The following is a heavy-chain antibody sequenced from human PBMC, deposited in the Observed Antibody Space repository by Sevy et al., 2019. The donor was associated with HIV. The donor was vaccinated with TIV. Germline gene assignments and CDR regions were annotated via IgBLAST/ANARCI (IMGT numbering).Heavy chain of an antibody. V-gene: IGHV3-7*01. D-gene: IGHD5-12*01. CDR3: ARDSGGYDF. J-gene: IGHJ4*02. CDR1: GINFSGYW. CDR2: INEDGTKD. Sequence: GGSLRLSCAASGINFSGYWMSWVRQVPGKGLEWVANINEDGTKDYYVGSVKGRFTISRDNAKSSLYLQMNSVRVEDTAVYYCARDSGGYDFWGQGTLVTVSS.